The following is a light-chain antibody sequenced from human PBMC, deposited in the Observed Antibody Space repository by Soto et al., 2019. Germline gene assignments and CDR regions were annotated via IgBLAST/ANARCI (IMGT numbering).Light chain of an antibody. CDR3: QQYYSTPYT. V-gene: IGKV4-1*01. CDR1: QSVLYSSNNKNY. J-gene: IGKJ2*01. CDR2: WAS. Sequence: DIVMTQSPDSLAVSLGERATINCKSSQSVLYSSNNKNYLAWYQQKPGQPPKLLIYWASTRESGVPDRFSGSGSGKDFTLTIRSLQAEDVAVYYCQQYYSTPYTFGQGTKLEIK.